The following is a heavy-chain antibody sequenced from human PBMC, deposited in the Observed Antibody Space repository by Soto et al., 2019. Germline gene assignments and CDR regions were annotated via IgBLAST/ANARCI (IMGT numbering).Heavy chain of an antibody. CDR2: IYYSGST. CDR3: ARPVGYSYSKGYYFDY. D-gene: IGHD5-18*01. Sequence: SETLSLTCTVSGGSISSSSYHWGRIRHPQGTGLEWIGSIYYSGSTYYNQCLKSRVTIYVDTSKNRFSLKLSSVTAADTAVYYCARPVGYSYSKGYYFDYWGQGTLVTVSS. CDR1: GGSISSSSYH. V-gene: IGHV4-39*01. J-gene: IGHJ4*02.